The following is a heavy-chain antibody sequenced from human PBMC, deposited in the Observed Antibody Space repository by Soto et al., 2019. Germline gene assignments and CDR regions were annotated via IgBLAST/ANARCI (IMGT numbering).Heavy chain of an antibody. V-gene: IGHV4-34*01. CDR3: ARGQEGIVATH. D-gene: IGHD5-12*01. CDR1: GGSLTGYY. CDR2: VKDGGST. Sequence: QVQLQQWGAGLLKPSETLSLTCTVNGGSLTGYYWRCIRQPPGEGLEWIGEVKDGGSTNYSPSLRGRVSISAATSKNHFSMRLYSVTAADTAGYFCARGQEGIVATHWDHGALVTVSS. J-gene: IGHJ4*01.